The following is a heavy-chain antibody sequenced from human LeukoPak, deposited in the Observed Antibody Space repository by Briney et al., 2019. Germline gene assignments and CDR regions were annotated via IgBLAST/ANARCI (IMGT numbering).Heavy chain of an antibody. D-gene: IGHD2-2*01. J-gene: IGHJ4*02. CDR3: ARDLGNDCSSTSCVG. CDR1: GFTFSSYS. CDR2: ISSSSSYI. Sequence: GGSLRLSCAASGFTFSSYSMNWVRQASGKGLEWVSSISSSSSYIYYADSVKGRFTISGDNAKNSLYLQMNSLRAEDTAVYYCARDLGNDCSSTSCVGWGQGTLVTVSS. V-gene: IGHV3-21*01.